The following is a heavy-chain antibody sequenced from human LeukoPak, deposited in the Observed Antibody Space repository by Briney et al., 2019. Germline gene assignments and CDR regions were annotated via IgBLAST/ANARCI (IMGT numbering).Heavy chain of an antibody. D-gene: IGHD3-10*01. CDR3: ARSWSYDSGSFDY. V-gene: IGHV4-59*01. J-gene: IGHJ4*02. CDR1: GGSISSYY. CDR2: IYYTGST. Sequence: SETLSLTCTVSGGSISSYYWSWIRQPAGKGLDWIGYIYYTGSTNYNPSLKSRVTISVDTSKNQFSLQLSSVTAADTAVYYCARSWSYDSGSFDYWGQGTLVTVSS.